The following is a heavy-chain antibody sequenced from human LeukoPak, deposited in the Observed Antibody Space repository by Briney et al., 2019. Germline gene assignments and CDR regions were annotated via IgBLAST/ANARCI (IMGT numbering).Heavy chain of an antibody. V-gene: IGHV3-30*02. J-gene: IGHJ4*02. Sequence: PGGSLRLSCAASGFTFSSYGMHWVRQAPGKGLEWVAFIRYDGSNKYYADSVKGRFTISRDNSKNTLYLQMNSLRAEDTAVYYCARWTYYYDSSGYYFDYWGQGTLVTVSS. CDR2: IRYDGSNK. CDR3: ARWTYYYDSSGYYFDY. D-gene: IGHD3-22*01. CDR1: GFTFSSYG.